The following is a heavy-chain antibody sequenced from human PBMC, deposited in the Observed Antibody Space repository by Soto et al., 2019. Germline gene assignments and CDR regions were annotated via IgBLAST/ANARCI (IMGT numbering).Heavy chain of an antibody. Sequence: QVQLVQSGAEVKKPGASVKVSCKASGYTFTSYGISWVRQAPGQGLDWMGWISAYNGDTNYPDKFQGRVTMNTDTSPGTAYVALGRLRADNTAVYYCARDRGNYESSRYLGSALDIWCPGTMGTVSS. CDR3: ARDRGNYESSRYLGSALDI. J-gene: IGHJ3*02. CDR1: GYTFTSYG. V-gene: IGHV1-18*01. D-gene: IGHD3-22*01. CDR2: ISAYNGDT.